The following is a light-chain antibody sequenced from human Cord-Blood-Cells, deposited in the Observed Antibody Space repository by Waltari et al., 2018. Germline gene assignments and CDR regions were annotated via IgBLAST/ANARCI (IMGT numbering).Light chain of an antibody. Sequence: SYVPTQPPSASVAPGQTARITCGGNNIGGKSVHWYQQKPGQAPVLVVYSDSDRPSGIPERFSGSNSGNTATLTISRVEAGDEADYYCQVWDSSSDHPGVFGGGTKLTVL. CDR2: SDS. J-gene: IGLJ2*01. CDR1: NIGGKS. V-gene: IGLV3-21*02. CDR3: QVWDSSSDHPGV.